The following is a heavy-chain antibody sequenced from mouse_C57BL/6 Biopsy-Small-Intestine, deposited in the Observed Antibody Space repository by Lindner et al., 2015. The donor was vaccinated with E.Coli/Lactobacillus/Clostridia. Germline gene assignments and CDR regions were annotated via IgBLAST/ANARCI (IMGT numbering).Heavy chain of an antibody. Sequence: VQLQESGAELVRPGTSVKVSCKASGYAFTNYLIEWVKQRPGQGLEWIGVINPGSGGTNYNEKFKGKATLTADKSSSNAYMQLSSLTSEDSAVYFCAREGPNGNYGYYAMDYWGQGTSVTVSS. V-gene: IGHV1-54*01. J-gene: IGHJ4*01. D-gene: IGHD2-1*01. CDR3: AREGPNGNYGYYAMDY. CDR2: INPGSGGT. CDR1: GYAFTNYL.